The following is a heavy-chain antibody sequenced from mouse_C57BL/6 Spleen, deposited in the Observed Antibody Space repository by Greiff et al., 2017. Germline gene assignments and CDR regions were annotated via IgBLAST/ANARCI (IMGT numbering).Heavy chain of an antibody. CDR1: GFTFSDYG. CDR2: ISSGSSTI. D-gene: IGHD1-1*01. J-gene: IGHJ4*01. CDR3: ARSLTTGAMDY. Sequence: EVKLMESGGGLVKPGGSLKLSCAASGFTFSDYGMHWVRQAPEKGLEWVAYISSGSSTIYYADTVKGRFTISRDNAKNTLFLQMTSLRSEDTAMYYCARSLTTGAMDYWGQGTSVTVSS. V-gene: IGHV5-17*01.